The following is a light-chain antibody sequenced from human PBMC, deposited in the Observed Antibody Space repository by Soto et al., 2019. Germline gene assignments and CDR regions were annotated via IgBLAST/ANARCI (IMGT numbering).Light chain of an antibody. CDR3: SSYTSSSAPLYV. J-gene: IGLJ1*01. V-gene: IGLV2-14*01. CDR2: DVS. CDR1: SSDVGGYNY. Sequence: QSVLTQPASVSGSPGQSITISCTGTSSDVGGYNYVSWYQQHPGKAPKLMIYDVSNRPSGVSNRFSGSKSGNTASLTISGVQAEDEADYYCSSYTSSSAPLYVFGTGTKVTV.